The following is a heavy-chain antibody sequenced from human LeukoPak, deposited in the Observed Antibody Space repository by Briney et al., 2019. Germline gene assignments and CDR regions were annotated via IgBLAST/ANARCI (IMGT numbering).Heavy chain of an antibody. D-gene: IGHD5-18*01. V-gene: IGHV3-30*02. CDR3: AKWRYSYGPGYFDY. Sequence: GGSLRLSCAASGFTFSSYGMHRVRQAPGKGLEWVAFIRYDGSNKYYADSVKGRFTISRDNSKNTLYLQMNSLRAEDTAVYYCAKWRYSYGPGYFDYWGQGTLVTVSS. CDR1: GFTFSSYG. CDR2: IRYDGSNK. J-gene: IGHJ4*02.